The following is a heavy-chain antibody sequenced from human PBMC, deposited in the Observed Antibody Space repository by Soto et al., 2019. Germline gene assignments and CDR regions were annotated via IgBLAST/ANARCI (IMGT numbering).Heavy chain of an antibody. CDR2: ISGSGGST. V-gene: IGHV3-23*01. Sequence: GGSLRLSCAASGFTFSSYAMSWVRQAPGKGLEWVSAISGSGGSTYYADSVKGRFTISRDNSKNTLYLQMNSLRAEDRAVYYCAKDAPYCSGGSCYSVRDYWGQGTLVTVSS. CDR1: GFTFSSYA. J-gene: IGHJ4*02. D-gene: IGHD2-15*01. CDR3: AKDAPYCSGGSCYSVRDY.